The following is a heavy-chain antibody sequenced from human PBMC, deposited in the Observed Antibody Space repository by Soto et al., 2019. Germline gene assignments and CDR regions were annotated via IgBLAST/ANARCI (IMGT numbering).Heavy chain of an antibody. Sequence: EVQLVESGGNLVQPGGSLRLACVGSGFTFSNAYMNWVRQAPGKGLEWVGRIKSKIDGETTDYAAPVKGRFTISRDESKNTLYLQVNSLKSEDTAVYYCAIPGMAVAYTFDFWGQGTLVTVSS. V-gene: IGHV3-15*01. D-gene: IGHD6-19*01. CDR3: AIPGMAVAYTFDF. CDR1: GFTFSNAY. CDR2: IKSKIDGETT. J-gene: IGHJ4*02.